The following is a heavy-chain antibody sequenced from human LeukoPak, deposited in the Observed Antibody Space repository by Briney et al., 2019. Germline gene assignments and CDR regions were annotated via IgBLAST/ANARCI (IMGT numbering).Heavy chain of an antibody. D-gene: IGHD2-8*02. Sequence: ASVKVSCKASGYTFTAHYIHWVRQAPGQGLAWMGWINPHSGGTNYAQKFQGRVTMTRDTSISVVYMELSSLGSDDTAVYYCARVYLSGRYFDYWGQGTLVTVSS. CDR3: ARVYLSGRYFDY. CDR2: INPHSGGT. J-gene: IGHJ4*02. V-gene: IGHV1-2*02. CDR1: GYTFTAHY.